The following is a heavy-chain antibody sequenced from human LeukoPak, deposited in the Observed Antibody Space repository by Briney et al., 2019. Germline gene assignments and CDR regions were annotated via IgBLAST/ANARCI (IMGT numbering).Heavy chain of an antibody. CDR3: ARVAKERVGGVYYFDY. Sequence: QPGGSLRLSCAASGFTFSDYDMHWVRQATGKGLEWVSASGTAGDTYYTGSVKGRFTISRENAKNSLYLQMNSLRAGDTAVYYCARVAKERVGGVYYFDYWGQGTLVTVSS. J-gene: IGHJ4*02. CDR2: SGTAGDT. CDR1: GFTFSDYD. D-gene: IGHD1-1*01. V-gene: IGHV3-13*01.